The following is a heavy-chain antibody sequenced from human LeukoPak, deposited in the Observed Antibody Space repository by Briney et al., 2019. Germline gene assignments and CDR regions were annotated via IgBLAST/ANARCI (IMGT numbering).Heavy chain of an antibody. V-gene: IGHV3-21*01. CDR2: ISSSSSYI. Sequence: GGSLRLSCAASGFTFSGYSMNWVRQAPGKGLEWVSSISSSSSYIYYADSVKGRFTISRDNAKNSLYLQMNSLRAEDTAVYYCARFTMVRGVHNDDYWGQGTLVTVSS. CDR3: ARFTMVRGVHNDDY. CDR1: GFTFSGYS. D-gene: IGHD3-10*01. J-gene: IGHJ4*02.